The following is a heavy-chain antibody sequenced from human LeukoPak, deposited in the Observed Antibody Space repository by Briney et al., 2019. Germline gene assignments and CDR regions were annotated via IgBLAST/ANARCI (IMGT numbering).Heavy chain of an antibody. Sequence: PGESLKISCKGSGYSFTSYWIGWVRQMAGKGLEWMGIIYPGDSDTRYSPSFQGQVTISADKSISTAYLQWSSLKASDTAMYYCARQDCSSTSCYWFDPWGQGTLVTVSS. V-gene: IGHV5-51*01. D-gene: IGHD2-2*01. CDR2: IYPGDSDT. CDR3: ARQDCSSTSCYWFDP. J-gene: IGHJ5*02. CDR1: GYSFTSYW.